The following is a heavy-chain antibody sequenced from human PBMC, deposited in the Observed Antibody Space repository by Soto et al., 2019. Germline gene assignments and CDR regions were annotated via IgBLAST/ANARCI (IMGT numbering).Heavy chain of an antibody. CDR2: IDPSDSYT. J-gene: IGHJ6*02. Sequence: GESLKISCKGSGYSFTSYWISWVRQMPGKGLEWMGRIDPSDSYTNYSPSFQGHVTISADKSISTAYLQWSSLKASDTAMYYCARSSSWYYYYYYGMDVWGQGTTVTVSS. CDR3: ARSSSWYYYYYYGMDV. CDR1: GYSFTSYW. D-gene: IGHD6-13*01. V-gene: IGHV5-10-1*01.